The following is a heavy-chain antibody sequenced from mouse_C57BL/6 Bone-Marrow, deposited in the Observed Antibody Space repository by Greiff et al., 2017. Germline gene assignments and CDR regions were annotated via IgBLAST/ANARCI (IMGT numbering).Heavy chain of an antibody. V-gene: IGHV5-17*03. J-gene: IGHJ4*01. Sequence: EVKVEESGGGLVKPGGSLKLSCAASGFTFSDYGMHWVRQATEKGLEWVAYISSGSSTIYYADTVKGRFTISSDNAKNTLFLQMSSLKSEDTAMYYCTRPYVHYAMDYWGQGTSVTVSS. CDR3: TRPYVHYAMDY. CDR1: GFTFSDYG. D-gene: IGHD2-14*01. CDR2: ISSGSSTI.